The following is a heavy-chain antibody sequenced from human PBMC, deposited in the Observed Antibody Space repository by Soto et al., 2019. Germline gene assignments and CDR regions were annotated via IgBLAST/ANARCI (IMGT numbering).Heavy chain of an antibody. CDR1: GDTFTTDW. V-gene: IGHV5-51*01. CDR3: ESSP. CDR2: IYPGDSRI. D-gene: IGHD3-10*01. Sequence: EVQLVQSGVEVKKPGESLKISCKGSGDTFTTDWIGWVRQMPGKGLEWMGVIYPGDSRIRYSPPFQGQVTISADKSITTAYLQWSSLKASDTVMYSPESSPWGQGTLVTVSS. J-gene: IGHJ5*02.